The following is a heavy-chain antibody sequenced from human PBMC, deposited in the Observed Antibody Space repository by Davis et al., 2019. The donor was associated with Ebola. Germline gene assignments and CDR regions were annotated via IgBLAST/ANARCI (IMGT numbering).Heavy chain of an antibody. J-gene: IGHJ4*02. V-gene: IGHV4-4*08. CDR3: AREEGAGATDY. CDR1: GGSISSHY. CDR2: IYTSGST. D-gene: IGHD1-26*01. Sequence: PGGSLRLSCTVSGGSISSHYWSWIRQPPGKGLEWIGHIYTSGSTNYNPSLKSRVTISVDTSKNQFSLKLSSVTAADTAVYYCAREEGAGATDYWGQGTLVTVSS.